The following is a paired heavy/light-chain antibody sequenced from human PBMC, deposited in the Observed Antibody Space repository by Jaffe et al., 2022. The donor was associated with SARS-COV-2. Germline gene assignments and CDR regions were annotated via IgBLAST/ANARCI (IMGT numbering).Light chain of an antibody. Sequence: DIQMTQSPSSLSASVGDRVTITCRASQTIGNYLNWYQQKPGKAPKLLIYVTSSLQNGVPSRFSGSGSGTDFILTISNLQPEDFATYYCQQSYSTPYAFGQGTKLEIK. V-gene: IGKV1-39*01. CDR2: VTS. CDR1: QTIGNY. J-gene: IGKJ2*01. CDR3: QQSYSTPYA.
Heavy chain of an antibody. Sequence: QVQLVQSGSELKKPGASVKVSCQASGYTFTTYTINWVRQAPGQGLEWMGWINTNTQKSAFAQGFTGRFVFSLDTSVRTAYLQISSLKAEDTAVYYCARLTRDGSTNFDYWGQGTLVTVSS. J-gene: IGHJ4*02. CDR2: INTNTQKS. D-gene: IGHD3-10*01. V-gene: IGHV7-4-1*02. CDR3: ARLTRDGSTNFDY. CDR1: GYTFTTYT.